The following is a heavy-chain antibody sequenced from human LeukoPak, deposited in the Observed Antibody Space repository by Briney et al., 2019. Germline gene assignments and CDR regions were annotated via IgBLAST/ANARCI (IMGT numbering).Heavy chain of an antibody. Sequence: GRSLRLSCAASGFTFSSYAMHWVRQAPGKGLEWVAVISYDGSNKYYADSVKGRFTISRDNSKNTLYLQMNSLRAEDTAVYYCARAIGLRWSKFRGYYMDVWGKGTTVTVSS. D-gene: IGHD4-23*01. J-gene: IGHJ6*03. CDR3: ARAIGLRWSKFRGYYMDV. V-gene: IGHV3-30-3*01. CDR2: ISYDGSNK. CDR1: GFTFSSYA.